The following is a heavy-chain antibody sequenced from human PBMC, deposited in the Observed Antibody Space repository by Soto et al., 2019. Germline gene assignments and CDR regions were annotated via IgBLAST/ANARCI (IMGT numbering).Heavy chain of an antibody. Sequence: QVQLVESGGGVVQPGRSLRLSCAASGFTFSNYGMHWVRQAPGKGLDWVARIRHDESNKNYADSVQGRFTISRDNSRNTLYLQMNSLRAEYTAVYYCASELYTSSSKSWAFVIWGQGTMVAVSS. D-gene: IGHD6-6*01. CDR1: GFTFSNYG. J-gene: IGHJ3*02. CDR2: IRHDESNK. CDR3: ASELYTSSSKSWAFVI. V-gene: IGHV3-33*01.